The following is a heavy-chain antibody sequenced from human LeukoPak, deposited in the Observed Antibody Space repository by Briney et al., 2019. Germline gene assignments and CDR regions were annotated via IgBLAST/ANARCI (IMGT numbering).Heavy chain of an antibody. D-gene: IGHD2-2*02. V-gene: IGHV3-23*01. CDR1: GFTFSSYA. J-gene: IGHJ6*02. CDR2: ISGSGGST. CDR3: ASGYCSSTSCYTSYYYYGMDV. Sequence: GGSLRLSCAASGFTFSSYAMSWVRQAPGKGLEWVSAISGSGGSTYYADSVKGRFTISRDNSKNTLYLQMNSLRAEDTAVYYCASGYCSSTSCYTSYYYYGMDVWGQGTTVTVSS.